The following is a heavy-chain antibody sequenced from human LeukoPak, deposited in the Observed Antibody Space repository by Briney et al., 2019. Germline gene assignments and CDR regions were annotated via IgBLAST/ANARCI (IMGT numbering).Heavy chain of an antibody. V-gene: IGHV1-46*01. J-gene: IGHJ5*02. CDR2: INPSGGST. CDR1: GYTFTSYY. Sequence: ASVKVSCKASGYTFTSYYMHWVRQAPGQGLEWMGIINPSGGSTSYAQKFQGRVTMTRGMSTGTVYMELSSLRSKDTAVYYCAREILYYRFDPWGQGTLVTVSS. D-gene: IGHD2-8*01. CDR3: AREILYYRFDP.